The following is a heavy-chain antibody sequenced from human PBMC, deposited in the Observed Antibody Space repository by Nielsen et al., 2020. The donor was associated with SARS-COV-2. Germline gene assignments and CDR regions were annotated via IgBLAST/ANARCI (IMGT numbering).Heavy chain of an antibody. J-gene: IGHJ4*02. V-gene: IGHV3-23*01. CDR3: AKRGIRTSDPFDY. CDR2: ISGSGGST. Sequence: GESLKISCAASGFTFSRYAMSWVRQAPGKGLEWVSAISGSGGSTYYADSVKGRFTISRDNSKNTLYLQMNSLRAEDTAVYYCAKRGIRTSDPFDYWGQGTLVTVSS. CDR1: GFTFSRYA. D-gene: IGHD5-18*01.